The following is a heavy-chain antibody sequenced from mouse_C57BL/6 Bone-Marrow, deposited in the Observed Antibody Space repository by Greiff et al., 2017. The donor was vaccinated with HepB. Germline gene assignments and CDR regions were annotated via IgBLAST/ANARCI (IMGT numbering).Heavy chain of an antibody. CDR1: GYTFTDYY. Sequence: VQLQQSGPELVKPGASVKISCKASGYTFTDYYINWVKQRPGQGLEWIGWIFPGSGSTYYNEKFKGKATLTVDKSSSTAYMLLSSLTSEDSAVYFWARYAYDGYHWYFDVWGTGTTVTVSS. CDR3: ARYAYDGYHWYFDV. V-gene: IGHV1-75*01. J-gene: IGHJ1*03. D-gene: IGHD2-3*01. CDR2: IFPGSGST.